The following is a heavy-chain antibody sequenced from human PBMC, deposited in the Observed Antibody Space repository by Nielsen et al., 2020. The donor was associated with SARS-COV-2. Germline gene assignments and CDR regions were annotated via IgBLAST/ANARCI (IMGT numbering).Heavy chain of an antibody. CDR2: INHSGST. Sequence: SETLSLTCAVYGGSFSGYYWSWIRQPPGKGLEWFGEINHSGSTNYNPSLKSRVTISVDTSKNQFSLKLSSVTAADTAVYYCARGCVAAAGTGFYYYMDVWGKGTTVTVSS. CDR1: GGSFSGYY. D-gene: IGHD6-13*01. J-gene: IGHJ6*03. CDR3: ARGCVAAAGTGFYYYMDV. V-gene: IGHV4-34*01.